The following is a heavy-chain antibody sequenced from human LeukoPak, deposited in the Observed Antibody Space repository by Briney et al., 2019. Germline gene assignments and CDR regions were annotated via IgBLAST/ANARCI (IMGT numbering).Heavy chain of an antibody. CDR1: GFTFSTYP. CDR2: ISGSGGST. V-gene: IGHV3-23*01. D-gene: IGHD2/OR15-2a*01. CDR3: AKERTQTTSFDY. J-gene: IGHJ4*02. Sequence: PGGSLRLSCGASGFTFSTYPMSWVRQAPGKGLEWVSTISGSGGSTYYADSVKGRFTISRDNSKNTLYLQMNSLRAEDTTVYYCAKERTQTTSFDYWGQGTLVTVSS.